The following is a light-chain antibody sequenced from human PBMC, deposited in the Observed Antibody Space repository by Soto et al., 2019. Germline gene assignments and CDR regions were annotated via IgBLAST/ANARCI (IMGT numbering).Light chain of an antibody. CDR1: QGINSY. J-gene: IGKJ1*01. V-gene: IGKV1-8*01. Sequence: AIRMTQSPSSLSASTGDRVAITCRASQGINSYLAWYQQKPGKAPKLLIYAASTLQSGVPSRFSGSGSGTDFTLTISCLQSEDFATYYCQQYYSYPWTFGQGNK. CDR3: QQYYSYPWT. CDR2: AAS.